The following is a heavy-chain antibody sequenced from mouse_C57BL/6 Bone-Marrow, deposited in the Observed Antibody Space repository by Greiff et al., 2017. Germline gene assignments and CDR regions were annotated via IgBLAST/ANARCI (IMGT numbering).Heavy chain of an antibody. CDR3: ARGAYYSNYRFAY. CDR2: IDPSDSYT. J-gene: IGHJ3*01. Sequence: QVQLQQPGAELVMPGASVKLSCKASGYTFTSYWMHWVKQRPGQGLEWIGEIDPSDSYTNYTQKFKGKSTLTVDKSSSTAYMQLSSLTSEDSAVYYCARGAYYSNYRFAYWGQGTLVTVSA. CDR1: GYTFTSYW. V-gene: IGHV1-69*01. D-gene: IGHD2-5*01.